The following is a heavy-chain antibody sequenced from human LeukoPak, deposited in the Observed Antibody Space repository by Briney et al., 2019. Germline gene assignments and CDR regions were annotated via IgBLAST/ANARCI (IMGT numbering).Heavy chain of an antibody. J-gene: IGHJ3*02. CDR1: GGSFSDFY. Sequence: PSETLSLTCAVYGGSFSDFYWSWIRQPPGKGLEWIGEINHGGRTNYNPSLKSRVTISVDTSKNQFSLKLSSVTAADTAVYCCARYCSSTTCPGAFDIWGQGTMVTVSS. CDR3: ARYCSSTTCPGAFDI. CDR2: INHGGRT. V-gene: IGHV4-34*01. D-gene: IGHD2-2*01.